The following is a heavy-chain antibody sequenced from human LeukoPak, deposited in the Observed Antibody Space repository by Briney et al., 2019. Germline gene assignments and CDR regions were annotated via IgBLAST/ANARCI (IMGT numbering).Heavy chain of an antibody. D-gene: IGHD1-26*01. CDR1: GFMFSSYA. J-gene: IGHJ3*02. V-gene: IGHV3-23*01. CDR3: AKDIGRVAHDAFDI. CDR2: ISGSSGRI. Sequence: PGGSLRLSCAASGFMFSSYAMSWVRQAPGKGLEWVSTISGSSGRIYSADSVKGRFTISRDNSKNTLYLQMNSLRAEDTALYYCAKDIGRVAHDAFDIWGQGTMVTVSS.